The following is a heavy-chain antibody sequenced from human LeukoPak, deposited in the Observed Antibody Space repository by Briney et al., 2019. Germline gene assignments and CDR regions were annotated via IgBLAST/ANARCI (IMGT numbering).Heavy chain of an antibody. V-gene: IGHV5-51*01. Sequence: GESLKISCKGSGYSFTNYWLGWVRQMPGKGLEWMGIIHPGDSDTRYSPSFQGQVTISVDRSISTAYLQWSSLKASDTAMYYCARRSDSRWTPDYWGQGTLVTVSS. J-gene: IGHJ4*02. CDR2: IHPGDSDT. CDR1: GYSFTNYW. CDR3: ARRSDSRWTPDY. D-gene: IGHD3-22*01.